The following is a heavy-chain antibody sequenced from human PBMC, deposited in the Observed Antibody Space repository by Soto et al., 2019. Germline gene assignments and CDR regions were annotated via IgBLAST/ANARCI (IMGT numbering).Heavy chain of an antibody. CDR2: IYYSGST. CDR1: GGSISSGDYY. CDR3: ASGAYYILTGYYDGMDV. J-gene: IGHJ6*02. Sequence: QVQLQESGPGLVKPSQTLSLTCTVSGGSISSGDYYWSWIRQPPGKGLEWIGYIYYSGSTYYNPSLKSRVTISVDTSKNQFSLKLSSVTAADTAVYYCASGAYYILTGYYDGMDVWGQDTTVTVSS. V-gene: IGHV4-30-4*01. D-gene: IGHD3-9*01.